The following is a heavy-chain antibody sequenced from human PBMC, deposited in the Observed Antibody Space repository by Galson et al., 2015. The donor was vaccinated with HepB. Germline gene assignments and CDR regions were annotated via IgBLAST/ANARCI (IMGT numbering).Heavy chain of an antibody. CDR1: GYTFTGYY. D-gene: IGHD2-2*01. CDR3: ARRCRSSLSCYGQDFDY. J-gene: IGHJ4*02. CDR2: INPNSGGT. V-gene: IGHV1-2*02. Sequence: SVKVSCKASGYTFTGYYMHWVRQAPGQGLEWMGWINPNSGGTNYAQKFQGRVTMTRDTSISTTYMEMSGLRSDDTAVYYCARRCRSSLSCYGQDFDYWGQGTLVTVSS.